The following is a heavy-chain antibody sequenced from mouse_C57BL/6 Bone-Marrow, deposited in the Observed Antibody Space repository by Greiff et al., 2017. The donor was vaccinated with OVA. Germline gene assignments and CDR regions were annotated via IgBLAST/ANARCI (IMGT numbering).Heavy chain of an antibody. CDR3: ARLGERDYFDY. CDR2: ISYSGST. J-gene: IGHJ2*01. V-gene: IGHV3-8*01. Sequence: EVKLQESGPGLAKPSQTLSLTCSVTGYSITSYYWNWVRKFPGNKLEYMGYISYSGSTYYNPTLKSRISITRDTSKNQYYLQLNSVTTEDTATYYCARLGERDYFDYWGQGTTLTVSS. CDR1: GYSITSYY.